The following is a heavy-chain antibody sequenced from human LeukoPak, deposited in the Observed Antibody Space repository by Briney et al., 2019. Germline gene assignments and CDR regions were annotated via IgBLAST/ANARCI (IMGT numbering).Heavy chain of an antibody. J-gene: IGHJ6*03. CDR3: ARDASMDV. V-gene: IGHV4-38-2*02. CDR2: IYHSGST. Sequence: PSETLSLTCTVSGYSISSGYYWGWIRQPPGKGLEWIGSIYHSGSTYYNPSLKSRVTISVDTSKNQFSLKLSSVTAADTAVYYCARDASMDVWGKGTTVTVSS. CDR1: GYSISSGYY.